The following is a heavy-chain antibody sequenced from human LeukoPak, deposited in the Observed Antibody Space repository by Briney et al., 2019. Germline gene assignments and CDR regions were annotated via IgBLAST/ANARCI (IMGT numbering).Heavy chain of an antibody. CDR2: ILSKVGGETT. D-gene: IGHD5-12*01. Sequence: GGSLRLSCVGSGFTFSNGWMDWVRQAPGKGPEWVGRILSKVGGETTDYAAPGKGRFLISRDDSKNTLYLQMDSLKTEDTAVYYCTVNLVAAALGYWGQGTLVTVSS. CDR1: GFTFSNGW. J-gene: IGHJ4*02. CDR3: TVNLVAAALGY. V-gene: IGHV3-15*07.